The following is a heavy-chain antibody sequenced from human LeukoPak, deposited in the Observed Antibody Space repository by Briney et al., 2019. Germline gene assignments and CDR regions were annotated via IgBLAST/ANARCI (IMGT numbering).Heavy chain of an antibody. J-gene: IGHJ4*02. V-gene: IGHV3-30*03. CDR3: ASKWCCGGDCYYQIDY. Sequence: PGRSLRLSCAASGFTFSSYGMHWARQAPGKGLEWVAVVSDDGTNKYYADSVRGRFTISRDNSKNTLYLQMNSLRTEDTAVYYCASKWCCGGDCYYQIDYWGQGNLVTVSS. CDR1: GFTFSSYG. CDR2: VSDDGTNK. D-gene: IGHD2-21*02.